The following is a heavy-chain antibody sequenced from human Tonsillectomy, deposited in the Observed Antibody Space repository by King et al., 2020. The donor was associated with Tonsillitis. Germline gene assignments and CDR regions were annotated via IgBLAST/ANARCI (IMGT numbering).Heavy chain of an antibody. D-gene: IGHD1-7*01. Sequence: VQLVESGAEVKKPGASVKVSCKASAYTFTGCYMYWVRQAPGQGLEWMGWINPNSGGTNYAQRFQGRVTMTRDTSISTAYMELSRLRSDDTAVYYCARVSDLELSPSYYYVMDVWGQGTTVTVSS. J-gene: IGHJ6*02. CDR3: ARVSDLELSPSYYYVMDV. CDR1: AYTFTGCY. CDR2: INPNSGGT. V-gene: IGHV1-2*02.